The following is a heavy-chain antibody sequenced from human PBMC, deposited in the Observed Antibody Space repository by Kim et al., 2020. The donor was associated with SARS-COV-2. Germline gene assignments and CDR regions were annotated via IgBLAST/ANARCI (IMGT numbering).Heavy chain of an antibody. CDR3: AKDMISDSGTWPPVQYYGMDV. D-gene: IGHD6-13*01. CDR1: GFTFDDYT. Sequence: GGSLRLSCAASGFTFDDYTIHWVRQAPGKGLEWVSLISWGVGSTYYADSVKGRFTISRDNSKNSLYLQMNSLKTEDTALYYCAKDMISDSGTWPPVQYYGMDVWGQGTTFTVSS. V-gene: IGHV3-43*01. J-gene: IGHJ6*02. CDR2: ISWGVGST.